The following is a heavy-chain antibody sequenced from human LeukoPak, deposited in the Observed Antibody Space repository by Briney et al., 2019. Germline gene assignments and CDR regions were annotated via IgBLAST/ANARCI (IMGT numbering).Heavy chain of an antibody. CDR1: GGSFSDFF. CDR3: ASRYCSSTSCLLDAFDI. J-gene: IGHJ3*02. V-gene: IGHV4-34*01. Sequence: SETLSLTCAVYGGSFSDFFWSWIRQPPGKGLEWIGEINHSGGTNYSPSLMSRVTISVDTSKSQISLKMSSVTAADTAAYYCASRYCSSTSCLLDAFDIWGQGTMVSVSS. CDR2: INHSGGT. D-gene: IGHD2-2*01.